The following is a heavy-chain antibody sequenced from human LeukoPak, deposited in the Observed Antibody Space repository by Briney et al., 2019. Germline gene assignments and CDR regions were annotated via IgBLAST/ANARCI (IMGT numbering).Heavy chain of an antibody. D-gene: IGHD2-15*01. CDR2: VYHSGST. V-gene: IGHV4-38-2*02. Sequence: SETLSLTCTVSDYSISSGYYWGWIRQPPGKGLEWLGSVYHSGSTYYNPSLKSRVAMSVDTSKNQFSLYLTSVTAADTAVYYCARGTSGGNPYFDYWGQGTLVTVSS. J-gene: IGHJ4*02. CDR3: ARGTSGGNPYFDY. CDR1: DYSISSGYY.